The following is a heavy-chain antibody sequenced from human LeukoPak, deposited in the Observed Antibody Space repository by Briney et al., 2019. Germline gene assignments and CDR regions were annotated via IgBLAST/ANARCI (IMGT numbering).Heavy chain of an antibody. D-gene: IGHD6-13*01. CDR2: IYPGDSDT. CDR1: GYSFTSYW. CDR3: ARVIAAAGGGDAFDI. J-gene: IGHJ3*02. Sequence: GESLKISCMGSGYSFTSYWIGWVRQMPGKGLEWMGIIYPGDSDTRYSPSFQGQVTISADKSISTAYLQWSSLKASDTAMYYCARVIAAAGGGDAFDIWGQGTMVTVSS. V-gene: IGHV5-51*01.